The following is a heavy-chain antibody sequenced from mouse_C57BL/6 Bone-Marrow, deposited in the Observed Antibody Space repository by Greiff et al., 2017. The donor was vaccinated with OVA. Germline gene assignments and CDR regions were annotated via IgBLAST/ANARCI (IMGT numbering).Heavy chain of an antibody. CDR2: IYPRSGNT. J-gene: IGHJ2*01. CDR3: ASGLRPSVAY. D-gene: IGHD2-4*01. V-gene: IGHV1-81*01. CDR1: GYTFTSYG. Sequence: QVQLQQSGAELARPGASVKLSCKASGYTFTSYGISWVKQSTGQGLEWIGEIYPRSGNTYYNEKFKGKATLTADKASSTAYMERRSLTSEDSSVYFCASGLRPSVAYWGQGTTLTVSS.